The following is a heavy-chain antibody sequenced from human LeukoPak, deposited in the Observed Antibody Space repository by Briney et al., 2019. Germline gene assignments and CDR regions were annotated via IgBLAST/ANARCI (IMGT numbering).Heavy chain of an antibody. CDR2: INHSGST. V-gene: IGHV4-34*01. CDR1: GGSFSGYY. J-gene: IGHJ6*03. CDR3: ARVVVVVAASYYYYYYMDV. Sequence: SETLSLTCAVYGGSFSGYYWSWIRQPPGKGLEWVGEINHSGSTNYDPSLKSRVTISVDTSKNQFSLKLSSVTAADTAVYYCARVVVVVAASYYYYYYMDVWGKGTTVTVSS. D-gene: IGHD2-15*01.